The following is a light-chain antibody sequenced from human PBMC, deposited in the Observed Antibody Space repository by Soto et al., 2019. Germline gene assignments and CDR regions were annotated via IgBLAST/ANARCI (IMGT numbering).Light chain of an antibody. CDR3: QTWDTGIQV. CDR2: LNSDGSH. CDR1: SGHSSYA. V-gene: IGLV4-69*01. J-gene: IGLJ3*02. Sequence: QAVVTQSPSASASLGASVKLTCTLSSGHSSYAIAWHQQQPEKGPRFLMRLNSDGSHNKGDGIPDRFSGSSSGAERCLTISSLQSEDEADYYCQTWDTGIQVFGGGTKLTVL.